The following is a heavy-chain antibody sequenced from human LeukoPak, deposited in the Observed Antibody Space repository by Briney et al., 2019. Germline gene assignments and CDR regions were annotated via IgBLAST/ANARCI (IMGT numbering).Heavy chain of an antibody. D-gene: IGHD4-11*01. CDR1: GFTFSSYA. Sequence: GGSLRLSCAASGFTFSSYAMTWVRQAPGKGLEWVPAISGSGGSTYYADSVKGRFTISRDNSKNTLYLQVNSLRAEDAAVYYCAKGNNDYSNYYFDYWGQGTLVTVSS. CDR3: AKGNNDYSNYYFDY. V-gene: IGHV3-23*01. J-gene: IGHJ4*02. CDR2: ISGSGGST.